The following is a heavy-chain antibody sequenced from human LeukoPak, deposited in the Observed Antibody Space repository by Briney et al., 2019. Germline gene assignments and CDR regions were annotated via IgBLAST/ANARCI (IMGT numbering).Heavy chain of an antibody. V-gene: IGHV6-1*01. J-gene: IGHJ5*02. CDR1: GDSVSSNSAA. CDR2: TYYRSKWYN. Sequence: SQTLSLTCAISGDSVSSNSAAWNWIRQSPSRGLEWLGRTYYRSKWYNDYAVSVKSRIIINPDTSKNQFSLQLNSVTAADTAVYYCAPMKRFLEWLLNPEYNWFDPWGQGTLVTVSS. D-gene: IGHD3-3*01. CDR3: APMKRFLEWLLNPEYNWFDP.